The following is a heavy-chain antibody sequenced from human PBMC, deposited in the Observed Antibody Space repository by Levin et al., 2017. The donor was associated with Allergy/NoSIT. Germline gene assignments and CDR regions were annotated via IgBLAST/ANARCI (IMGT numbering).Heavy chain of an antibody. CDR2: IYYSGST. D-gene: IGHD4-17*01. J-gene: IGHJ4*02. CDR1: GGSISSSSYY. V-gene: IGHV4-39*07. CDR3: ASMPDYGDYGDLLSDY. Sequence: SQTLSLTCTVSGGSISSSSYYWGWIRQPPGKGLEWIGSIYYSGSTYYNPSLKSRVTISVDTSKNQFSLKLSSVTAADTAVYYCASMPDYGDYGDLLSDYWGQGTLVTVSS.